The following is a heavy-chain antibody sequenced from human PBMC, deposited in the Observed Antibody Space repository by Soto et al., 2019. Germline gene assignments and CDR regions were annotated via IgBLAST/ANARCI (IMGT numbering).Heavy chain of an antibody. V-gene: IGHV4-59*01. CDR1: GGSISSYY. CDR2: IYYSGST. Sequence: QVQLQESGPGLVKPSETLSLTCTVSGGSISSYYWSWIRQPPGKGLEWIGYIYYSGSTNYNPSLKSRVTISVDTSKNQFSLKLSSVTAADTAVYYCARVSFGWYGNYYYYYMDVWGKGTTVTVSS. D-gene: IGHD6-19*01. CDR3: ARVSFGWYGNYYYYYMDV. J-gene: IGHJ6*03.